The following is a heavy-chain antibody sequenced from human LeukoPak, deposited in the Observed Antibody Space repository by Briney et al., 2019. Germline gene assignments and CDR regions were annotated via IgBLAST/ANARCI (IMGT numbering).Heavy chain of an antibody. V-gene: IGHV1-18*01. J-gene: IGHJ6*03. D-gene: IGHD2-15*01. CDR3: ARDRCSGGSCLYYYYYMEV. Sequence: GASVKVSCKASGYTFTSYGISWVRQAPGQGLEWMGWISAYNGNTNYAQKLQGRVTMTTDTSTSTAYMELRSLRSDDTAVYYCARDRCSGGSCLYYYYYMEVWGKGTTVTISS. CDR2: ISAYNGNT. CDR1: GYTFTSYG.